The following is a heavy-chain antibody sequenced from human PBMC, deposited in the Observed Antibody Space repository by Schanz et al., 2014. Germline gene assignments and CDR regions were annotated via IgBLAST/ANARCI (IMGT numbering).Heavy chain of an antibody. CDR2: ITGASDHI. Sequence: EVQLLESGGGLVQPGGSLRLSCAASGFTFSAYAINWVRQAPGKGLEWVSGITGASDHIDYAESVKGRFTISRDNSKNTLFLQMNSLRVEDTAVYFCVSQTGSPNYWGQGTLVTVSS. CDR3: VSQTGSPNY. J-gene: IGHJ4*02. CDR1: GFTFSAYA. D-gene: IGHD6-13*01. V-gene: IGHV3-23*01.